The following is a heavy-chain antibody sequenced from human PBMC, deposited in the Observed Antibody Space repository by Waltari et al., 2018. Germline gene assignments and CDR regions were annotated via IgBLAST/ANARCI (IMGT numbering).Heavy chain of an antibody. Sequence: EMQLVESGGGLVQPGGSLRLSCAVSGFTLSNYWLTWVRQAPGKGLEWVANIKQDGSEKSYVDSVKGRFTISRDNAKNSVYLQMNSVRAEDTALYYCARDYYYYIDVWGEGTTVTVSS. CDR3: ARDYYYYIDV. J-gene: IGHJ6*03. CDR1: GFTLSNYW. V-gene: IGHV3-7*01. CDR2: IKQDGSEK.